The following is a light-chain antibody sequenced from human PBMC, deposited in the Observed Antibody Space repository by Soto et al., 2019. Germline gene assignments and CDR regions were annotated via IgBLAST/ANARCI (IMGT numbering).Light chain of an antibody. CDR3: QQYESLPLT. V-gene: IGKV1-33*01. Sequence: DIQMTQSPSSLSASVGDRVTITCQASQDINKNLIWYQQKPGKAPKLLIYDASDLETGVPSRFSGSGSGTGFTFTISSLQPEDFATYYCQQYESLPLTCGKGTRLEI. J-gene: IGKJ5*01. CDR2: DAS. CDR1: QDINKN.